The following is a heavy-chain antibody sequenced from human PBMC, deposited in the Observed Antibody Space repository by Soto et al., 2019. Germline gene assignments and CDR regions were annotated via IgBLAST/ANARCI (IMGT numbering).Heavy chain of an antibody. CDR2: INDGNGNT. D-gene: IGHD2-21*02. CDR1: GYTFTSYA. V-gene: IGHV1-3*05. Sequence: QVQLVQSGAEEKKPGASVKVSCKASGYTFTSYAMHWVRQAPGQRLEWMGWINDGNGNTKYSQKFQGRVTITRDTSASTAYMELSSLRSEDTDVYYCARSIVVVTALDYWGQGTLVTVSS. J-gene: IGHJ4*02. CDR3: ARSIVVVTALDY.